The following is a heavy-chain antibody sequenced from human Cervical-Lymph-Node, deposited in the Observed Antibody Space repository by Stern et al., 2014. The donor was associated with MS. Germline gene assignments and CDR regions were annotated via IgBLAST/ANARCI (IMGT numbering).Heavy chain of an antibody. V-gene: IGHV1-18*01. D-gene: IGHD4/OR15-4a*01. CDR2: ISAYNGTT. CDR1: GYTFTSYG. J-gene: IGHJ3*02. CDR3: ARGLLASENAFDI. Sequence: QEQLGQSGAEVKKPGASVKDSCKASGYTFTSYGISRGRHAPAQGLAVMGCISAYNGTTNYAQKLQSRVTMTTDTSTSTAYMELRSLRSDDTAVYYCARGLLASENAFDIWGQGTLVTVSS.